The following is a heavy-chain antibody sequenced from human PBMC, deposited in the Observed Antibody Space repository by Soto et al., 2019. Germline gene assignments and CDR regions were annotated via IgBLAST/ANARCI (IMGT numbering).Heavy chain of an antibody. CDR2: MNPNSGNT. D-gene: IGHD2-2*01. V-gene: IGHV1-8*01. Sequence: ASVKASCKASGYTFTSYATNWVRQSTGQGLEWMGWMNPNSGNTGYAQKFQGRVTMTRNTSISTAYMELSSLRSEDTAVYYCARGEGDIVVVPAASMDVWGKGTTVTVSS. J-gene: IGHJ6*03. CDR3: ARGEGDIVVVPAASMDV. CDR1: GYTFTSYA.